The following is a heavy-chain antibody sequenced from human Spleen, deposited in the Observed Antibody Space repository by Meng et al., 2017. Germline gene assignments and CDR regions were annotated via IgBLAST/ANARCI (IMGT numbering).Heavy chain of an antibody. D-gene: IGHD4-17*01. Sequence: GESLKISCAASGFTFDDYGMSWVRQAPGKGLEWVSGINWNGGSTGYADTVKGRFTISRDNSKKTQYLQLNNLRAEDTAVYYCARGDFGDYGLFTDYWGQGTLVTVSS. CDR1: GFTFDDYG. CDR3: ARGDFGDYGLFTDY. V-gene: IGHV3-20*04. CDR2: INWNGGST. J-gene: IGHJ4*02.